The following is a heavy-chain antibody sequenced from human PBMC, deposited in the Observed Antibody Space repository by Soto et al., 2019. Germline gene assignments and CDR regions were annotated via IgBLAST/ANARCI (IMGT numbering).Heavy chain of an antibody. CDR3: VRGNTGYGNFDS. CDR1: GFTFSSYW. V-gene: IGHV3-74*01. Sequence: EVQLVESGGGFVQPGGSLRLSCAGSGFTFSSYWMHWVRQAPGKGLVWVSRMYTDGSNTYYADSVKGRFTISRDNAKDTLYLQMNSLGAEDTAVYYCVRGNTGYGNFDSWGQGTLVTVSS. J-gene: IGHJ4*02. D-gene: IGHD5-12*01. CDR2: MYTDGSNT.